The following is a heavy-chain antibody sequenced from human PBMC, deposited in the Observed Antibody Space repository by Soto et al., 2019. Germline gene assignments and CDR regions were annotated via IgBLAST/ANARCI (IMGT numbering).Heavy chain of an antibody. CDR3: VSWLSAHFDF. V-gene: IGHV3-23*05. D-gene: IGHD6-19*01. J-gene: IGHJ4*02. CDR1: PVSFSGLG. Sequence: GGSLRLSCASSPVSFSGLGMSCFRQAPGKGLEWVSTIDRSGTRTHYADSVKGRFTISRDTSRYTLDLQMDNLRAEDTALYHCVSWLSAHFDFWGRGTLVTVSS. CDR2: IDRSGTRT.